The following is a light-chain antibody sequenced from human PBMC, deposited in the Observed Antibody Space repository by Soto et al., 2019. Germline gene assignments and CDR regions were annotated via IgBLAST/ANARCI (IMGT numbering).Light chain of an antibody. CDR2: GNI. Sequence: QSVLTQPPSVSGAPGQRVTISCTGSSSNIGAGYDVHWYQQRPGTAPKLLIFGNINRPSGVSHRFSGSKSGNTASLTISGLQAEDGADYYCSSYTTTSTYVFGTGTKVTVL. CDR3: SSYTTTSTYV. J-gene: IGLJ1*01. V-gene: IGLV1-40*01. CDR1: SSNIGAGYD.